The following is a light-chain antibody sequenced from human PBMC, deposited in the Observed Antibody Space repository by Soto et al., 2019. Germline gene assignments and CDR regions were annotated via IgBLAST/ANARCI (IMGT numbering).Light chain of an antibody. Sequence: DVVMTQSPLSLPVTLGQPASISCRSSQSLVYSDGNPYLNWFQQRPGQSPRRLIYKVSNRDSGVPDRFGGGGSRTDFTLKISEGKAKDVGFYYCRRGALWPTFGQGTKVDIK. CDR1: QSLVYSDGNPY. J-gene: IGKJ1*01. V-gene: IGKV2-30*01. CDR2: KVS. CDR3: RRGALWPT.